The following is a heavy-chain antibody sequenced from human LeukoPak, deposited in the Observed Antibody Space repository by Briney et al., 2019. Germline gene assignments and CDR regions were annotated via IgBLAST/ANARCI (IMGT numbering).Heavy chain of an antibody. Sequence: GASVSVSCKASGCTFTNYYIHWVRQAPGQGLEGMGVINPSGGSTNFAQKFQGRVTMTTDTSTITVYMELSSLRSDDTAVYYCARRWTYHYGSGTYYSSASPLDFCRQGTLVTVSS. J-gene: IGHJ4*02. CDR2: INPSGGST. V-gene: IGHV1-46*01. D-gene: IGHD3-10*01. CDR3: ARRWTYHYGSGTYYSSASPLDF. CDR1: GCTFTNYY.